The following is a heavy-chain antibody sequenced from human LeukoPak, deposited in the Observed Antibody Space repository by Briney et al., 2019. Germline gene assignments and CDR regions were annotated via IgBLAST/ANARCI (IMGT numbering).Heavy chain of an antibody. CDR3: ARELTIFGVVRSFDY. Sequence: SETLSLTCTVSGGSISSGSYYWSWIRQPAWKGLEWIGRIYTSGSTNYNPSLKSRVTISVDTSKNQFSLKLSSVTAADTAVYYCARELTIFGVVRSFDYWGQGTLVTVSS. D-gene: IGHD3-3*01. V-gene: IGHV4-61*02. J-gene: IGHJ4*02. CDR2: IYTSGST. CDR1: GGSISSGSYY.